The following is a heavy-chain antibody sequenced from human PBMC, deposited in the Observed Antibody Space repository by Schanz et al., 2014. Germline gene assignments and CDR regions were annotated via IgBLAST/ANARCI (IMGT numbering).Heavy chain of an antibody. V-gene: IGHV1-2*02. CDR1: GYTFTGYY. Sequence: QVQLVQSGAEVKKPGASVKVSCKASGYTFTGYYLHWVRQIPTQGLEWVGWINPLNGGTNYAQKFQGRVSMTRDTSINTAYMELSSLTSADTAIYFCARDKSEHHLLFFDFWGQGALVTVSP. CDR2: INPLNGGT. J-gene: IGHJ4*02. CDR3: ARDKSEHHLLFFDF.